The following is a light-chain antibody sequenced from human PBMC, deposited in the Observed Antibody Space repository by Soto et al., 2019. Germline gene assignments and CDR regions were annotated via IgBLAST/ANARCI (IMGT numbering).Light chain of an antibody. V-gene: IGKV1-5*01. J-gene: IGKJ1*01. CDR1: QRISTW. CDR3: QQYNSHSWT. Sequence: DIQMTQSPSTRSASVDDRVTITCRASQRISTWLAWYQQKPGKAPKVLIYDASSLESGVPSRFSGSGSGTEFTLTIISLQPDDSATYYCQQYNSHSWTFGQGTKVDIK. CDR2: DAS.